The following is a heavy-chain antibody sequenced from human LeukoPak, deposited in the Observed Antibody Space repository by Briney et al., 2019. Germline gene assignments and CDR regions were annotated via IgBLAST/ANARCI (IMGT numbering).Heavy chain of an antibody. D-gene: IGHD6-19*01. CDR2: ISYDGSNK. V-gene: IGHV3-30*18. J-gene: IGHJ6*02. CDR3: AKDPYSSGWYSGYGYYYYGMDV. Sequence: GGSLRLSRAASGFTFSSYGMHWVRQAPGKGLEWVAVISYDGSNKYYADSVKDRFTISRDNSKNTLYLQMNSLRAGDTAVYYCAKDPYSSGWYSGYGYYYYGMDVWGQGTTVTVSS. CDR1: GFTFSSYG.